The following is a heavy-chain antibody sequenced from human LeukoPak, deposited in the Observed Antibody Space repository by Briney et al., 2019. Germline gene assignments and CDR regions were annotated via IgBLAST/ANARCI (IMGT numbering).Heavy chain of an antibody. CDR2: INAGNGNT. D-gene: IGHD5-18*01. CDR1: GYTFTSYA. V-gene: IGHV1-3*01. CDR3: ARGYSYHDAFDI. J-gene: IGHJ3*02. Sequence: ASVKVSCKASGYTFTSYAMHWVRQAPGQRLEWMGWINAGNGNTKYSQKFQGRVTITRDTSASTAYMELSSLRSEDTAVYYCARGYSYHDAFDIWGQGTMVTVSS.